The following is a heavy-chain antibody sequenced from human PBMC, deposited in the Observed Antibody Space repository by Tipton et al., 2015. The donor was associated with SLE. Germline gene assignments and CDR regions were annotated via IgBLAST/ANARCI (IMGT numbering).Heavy chain of an antibody. CDR1: GDSITNNY. CDR2: TYDGGRA. Sequence: TLSLTCSVSGDSITNNYWSWIRQPPGKGLEWIGNTYDGGRAHYNPSLKRRVTMSLDTSKNEVSLKLTSVTAADTAVYYCARGPLPYGSGTYFDDWGQGTLVTVSS. V-gene: IGHV4-59*01. CDR3: ARGPLPYGSGTYFDD. J-gene: IGHJ4*02. D-gene: IGHD3-10*01.